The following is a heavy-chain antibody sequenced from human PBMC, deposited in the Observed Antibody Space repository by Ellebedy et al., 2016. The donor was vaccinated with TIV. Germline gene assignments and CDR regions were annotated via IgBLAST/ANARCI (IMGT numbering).Heavy chain of an antibody. Sequence: GGSLRLSCAASGFTFSSYDMHWVRQGTGKGLEWVSAIGTAGDTYYPGSVKGRFTISSENAKNSLYLQIPSLRAEDTAVYYCARVRFGDTAVDYWGQGTLVTVSS. CDR1: GFTFSSYD. CDR2: IGTAGDT. CDR3: ARVRFGDTAVDY. D-gene: IGHD2-21*01. J-gene: IGHJ4*03. V-gene: IGHV3-13*01.